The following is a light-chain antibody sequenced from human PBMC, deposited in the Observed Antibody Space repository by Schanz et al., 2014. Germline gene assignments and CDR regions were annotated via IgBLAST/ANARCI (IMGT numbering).Light chain of an antibody. Sequence: QSALTQPRSVSGSPGQSVTISCTGTSSDVGGYNYVSWYQQYPGKVPKLIIYDVSERPSGVSNRFSGSKSGNTASLTISGLQAEDEADYYCSSYTSSSTWVFGGGTKLTVL. J-gene: IGLJ3*02. CDR2: DVS. CDR3: SSYTSSSTWV. CDR1: SSDVGGYNY. V-gene: IGLV2-11*01.